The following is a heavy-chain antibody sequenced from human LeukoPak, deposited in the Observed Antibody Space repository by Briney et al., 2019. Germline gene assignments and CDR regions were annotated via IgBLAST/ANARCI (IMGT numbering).Heavy chain of an antibody. Sequence: SGPTLLQPTRTLTLTCTFSGFSLRTSRVGVGWIRQPPGKALDWLSLIYWDDDKRYSPSLKSRLTITKDTAKNQVVLTMTNMNPVDTATYYVAHKGTGDSSGYYHDGSLDYWGQGTLVTVSS. CDR1: GFSLRTSRVG. CDR2: IYWDDDK. J-gene: IGHJ4*02. D-gene: IGHD3-22*01. V-gene: IGHV2-5*02. CDR3: AHKGTGDSSGYYHDGSLDY.